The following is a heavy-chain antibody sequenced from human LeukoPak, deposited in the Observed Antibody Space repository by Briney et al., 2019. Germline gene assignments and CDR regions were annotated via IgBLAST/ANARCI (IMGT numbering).Heavy chain of an antibody. CDR3: ARDRLAVAGTGLNWFDP. CDR2: INSDGSST. Sequence: GGSLRLSCAASGFTFSSYWMHWVRQAPGKGLVWVSRINSDGSSTSYADFVKGRFTISRDSAKNTLYLQMNSLRAEDTAVYYCARDRLAVAGTGLNWFDPWGQGTLVTVSS. V-gene: IGHV3-74*01. D-gene: IGHD6-19*01. CDR1: GFTFSSYW. J-gene: IGHJ5*02.